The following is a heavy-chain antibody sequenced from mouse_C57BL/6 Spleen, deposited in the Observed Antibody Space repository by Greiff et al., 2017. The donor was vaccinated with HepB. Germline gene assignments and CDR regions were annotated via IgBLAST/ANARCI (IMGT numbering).Heavy chain of an antibody. CDR1: GYSITSGYD. CDR2: ISYSGST. V-gene: IGHV3-1*01. CDR3: ASRVDYDGWEFAY. J-gene: IGHJ3*01. Sequence: EVKLQESGPGMVKPSQSLSLTCTVTGYSITSGYDWHWIRHFPGNKLEWMGYISYSGSTNYNPSLKSRISITHDTSKNHFFLKLNSVTTEDTATYYYASRVDYDGWEFAYWGQGTLVTVSA. D-gene: IGHD2-4*01.